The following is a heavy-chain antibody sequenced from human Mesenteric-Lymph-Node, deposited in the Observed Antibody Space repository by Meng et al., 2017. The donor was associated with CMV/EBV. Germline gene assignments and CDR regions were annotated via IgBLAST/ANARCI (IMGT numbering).Heavy chain of an antibody. Sequence: ASVKVSCKASGYTFTSYGISWVRQAPGQGLEWMGWISAYNGNTNYAQKLQGRVTMTRNTSISTAYMELSSLRSEDTAVYYCAREKSITIFGVVIPAHGMDVWGQGTTVTVSS. CDR3: AREKSITIFGVVIPAHGMDV. CDR1: GYTFTSYG. J-gene: IGHJ6*02. V-gene: IGHV1-18*01. CDR2: ISAYNGNT. D-gene: IGHD3-3*01.